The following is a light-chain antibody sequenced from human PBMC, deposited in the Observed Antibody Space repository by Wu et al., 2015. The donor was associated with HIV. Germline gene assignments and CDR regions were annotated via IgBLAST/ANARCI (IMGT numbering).Light chain of an antibody. Sequence: FVVTQSPATLSLSPGERATLSCRASQXPKLLIYDTSKRATGIPARFSGSGSGTDFTLTISSLEPDDFAVYYCQQRSNWLTFGGGTKVEIK. CDR2: DTS. V-gene: IGKV3-11*01. CDR3: QQRSNWLT. J-gene: IGKJ4*01. CDR1: Q.